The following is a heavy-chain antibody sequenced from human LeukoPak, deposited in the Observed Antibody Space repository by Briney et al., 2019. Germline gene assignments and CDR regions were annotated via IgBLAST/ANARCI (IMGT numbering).Heavy chain of an antibody. CDR3: ARGGHRGAGSYRSNY. CDR1: GGSFSGYY. J-gene: IGHJ4*02. CDR2: INHSGST. V-gene: IGHV4-34*01. D-gene: IGHD3-10*01. Sequence: SETLSLTSAVYGGSFSGYYWSWIRQPPGKGLEWIGEINHSGSTNYNPSLKSRVTISVDTSKNQFSLKLSSVTAADTAVYYWARGGHRGAGSYRSNYWGQGTLVTVSS.